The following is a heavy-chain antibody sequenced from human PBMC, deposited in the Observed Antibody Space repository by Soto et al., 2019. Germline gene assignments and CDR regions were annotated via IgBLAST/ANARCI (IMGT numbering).Heavy chain of an antibody. CDR3: ARDRTWQRLGHYFYGMDV. J-gene: IGHJ6*02. Sequence: QVQLVESGGGVVQPGRSLRLSCAASGFTFSSYGMHWVRQAPGKGLEWVAVIWYDGSNKYYADSVTGRFTIARDNSKNTLYLQTNSLRAENTAVSYCARDRTWQRLGHYFYGMDVWGQGTTVTVSS. CDR1: GFTFSSYG. D-gene: IGHD6-25*01. V-gene: IGHV3-33*01. CDR2: IWYDGSNK.